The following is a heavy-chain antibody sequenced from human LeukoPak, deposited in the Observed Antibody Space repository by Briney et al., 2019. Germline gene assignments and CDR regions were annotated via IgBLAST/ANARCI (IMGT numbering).Heavy chain of an antibody. CDR2: IYSDSST. Sequence: GGSLRLSCAAPGFTVSSNYMSWVRQAPGKGLEWVSVIYSDSSTYYADSVKGRFTISRDNPKNTLYLQMNSLRPEDTAVYYCASVVITGGYFQHWGQGTLVTVSS. D-gene: IGHD7-27*01. V-gene: IGHV3-66*02. CDR3: ASVVITGGYFQH. CDR1: GFTVSSNY. J-gene: IGHJ1*01.